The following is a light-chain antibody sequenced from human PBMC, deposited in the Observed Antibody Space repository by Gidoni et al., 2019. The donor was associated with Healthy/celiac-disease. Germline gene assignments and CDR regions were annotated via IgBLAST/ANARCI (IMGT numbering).Light chain of an antibody. CDR1: SSDVGSYNL. J-gene: IGLJ1*01. CDR2: EVS. CDR3: CSYAGSSTFV. V-gene: IGLV2-23*02. Sequence: QSALPHPSPVSGSPGPAITISCTGTSSDVGSYNLVSWYQQHPGKAPKLMMYEVSKRPSGVSNRFSGSKSGNTASLTISGLQAEDEADYYCCSYAGSSTFVFGTGTKVTVL.